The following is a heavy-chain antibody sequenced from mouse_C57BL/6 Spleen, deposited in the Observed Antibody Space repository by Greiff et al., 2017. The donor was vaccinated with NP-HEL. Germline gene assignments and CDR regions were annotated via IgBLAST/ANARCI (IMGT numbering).Heavy chain of an antibody. Sequence: QVQLQQPGTELVKPGASVKLSCKASGYTFTSYCMNWVKQRPGQSLEWIGNINPNNGGTNYNEKFKSKATLTVDKSSSTAYMQLSSLTSEDSAVYYCAWAYYSNSSWFAYWGQGTLVTVSA. CDR1: GYTFTSYC. CDR2: INPNNGGT. CDR3: AWAYYSNSSWFAY. D-gene: IGHD2-5*01. V-gene: IGHV1-53*01. J-gene: IGHJ3*01.